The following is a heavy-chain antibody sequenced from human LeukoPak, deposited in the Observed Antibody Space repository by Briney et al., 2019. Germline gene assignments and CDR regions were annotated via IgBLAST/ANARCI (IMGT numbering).Heavy chain of an antibody. J-gene: IGHJ4*02. CDR2: IRYDGSNK. Sequence: GGSLRLSCAASGFTFSSYGMHWVRQAPGKGLEWVAFIRYDGSNKYYADSVKGRFTISRDNSKNTLYLQMNSLRAEDTAVYYCAKGQTPIVVVPAAVPEYWGQGTLVTVSS. CDR1: GFTFSSYG. CDR3: AKGQTPIVVVPAAVPEY. D-gene: IGHD2-2*02. V-gene: IGHV3-30*02.